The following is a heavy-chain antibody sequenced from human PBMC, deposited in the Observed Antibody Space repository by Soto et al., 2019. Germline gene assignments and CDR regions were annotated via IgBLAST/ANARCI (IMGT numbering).Heavy chain of an antibody. J-gene: IGHJ5*02. Sequence: GGSLRLSCAASGFTFSGSAMHWVRQASGKGLEWVGRIRSKSNSYATAYAASVKGRFTISRDVSKNTAYLQMNSLNSEDTAVYYCTRREGYCSSTNCPNWFDPWGQGTLVTVSS. V-gene: IGHV3-73*01. CDR3: TRREGYCSSTNCPNWFDP. CDR2: IRSKSNSYAT. CDR1: GFTFSGSA. D-gene: IGHD2-2*01.